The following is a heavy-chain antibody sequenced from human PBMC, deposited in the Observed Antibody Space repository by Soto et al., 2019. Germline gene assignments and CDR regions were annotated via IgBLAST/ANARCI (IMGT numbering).Heavy chain of an antibody. CDR1: GGTFSSYA. Sequence: GASVKVSCKASGGTFSSYAISWVRQAPGQGLEWMGGIIPIFGTANYAQKFQGRVTITADKSTSTAYMELSSLRSEDTAVYYCARVGYYYDSSGSYDAFDIWGQGTMVTVSS. J-gene: IGHJ3*02. V-gene: IGHV1-69*06. CDR3: ARVGYYYDSSGSYDAFDI. CDR2: IIPIFGTA. D-gene: IGHD3-22*01.